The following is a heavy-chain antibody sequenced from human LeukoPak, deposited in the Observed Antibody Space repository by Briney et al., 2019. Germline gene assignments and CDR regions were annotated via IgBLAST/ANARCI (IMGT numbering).Heavy chain of an antibody. CDR2: ISSSSSYI. J-gene: IGHJ4*02. D-gene: IGHD4-17*01. Sequence: PGGSLRLSCAASGFTFSSYSMNWVRQAPGKGLEWVSSISSSSSYIYYADSVKGRFTISRDNAKNSLYLQMNSLRAEDTAVYYCARFETDPSYGDHSNEYWGQGTLVTVSS. CDR3: ARFETDPSYGDHSNEY. V-gene: IGHV3-21*01. CDR1: GFTFSSYS.